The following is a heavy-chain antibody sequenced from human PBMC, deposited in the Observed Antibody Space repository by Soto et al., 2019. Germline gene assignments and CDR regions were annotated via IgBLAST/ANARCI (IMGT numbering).Heavy chain of an antibody. CDR2: IYYSGST. Sequence: SETLSLTCTVSGGSISSGGYYWSWIRQHPGKGLEWIGYIYYSGSTYYNPSLKSRVTISVDTSKNQFSLKLSSVTAADTAVYYCARDTDCGGDCYIFDYWGQGTLVTVSS. J-gene: IGHJ4*02. V-gene: IGHV4-31*03. CDR3: ARDTDCGGDCYIFDY. D-gene: IGHD2-21*02. CDR1: GGSISSGGYY.